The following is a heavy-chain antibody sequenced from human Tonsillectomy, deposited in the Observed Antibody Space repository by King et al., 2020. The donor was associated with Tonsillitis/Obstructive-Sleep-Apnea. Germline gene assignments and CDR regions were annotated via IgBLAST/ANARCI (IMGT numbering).Heavy chain of an antibody. V-gene: IGHV3-30*01. CDR1: GFTFSSYA. J-gene: IGHJ5*02. Sequence: QLVQSGGGVDQPGRSLRLSCAASGFTFSSYAMRWVRQAPGKGLEWVAVISYDGSNKYYADSVKGRFTISRDNSKNTLYLQMNSLRTEDTAVYYCARETPAGIAAANWFDPWGQGTLVTVSS. CDR3: ARETPAGIAAANWFDP. D-gene: IGHD6-13*01. CDR2: ISYDGSNK.